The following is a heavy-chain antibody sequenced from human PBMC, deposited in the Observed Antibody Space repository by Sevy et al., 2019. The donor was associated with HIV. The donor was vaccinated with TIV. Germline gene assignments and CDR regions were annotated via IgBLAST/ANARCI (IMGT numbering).Heavy chain of an antibody. Sequence: GGSLRLSCAASGFTFSSYGMHWVHQAPGKGLEWVAFIQYDGSNKYYADSVKGRFTVSRDSSKNTLYLQLNSLRGDDTAVYYCAKDGTGFVAAPYNWFDPWAREPWSPSPQ. CDR3: AKDGTGFVAAPYNWFDP. D-gene: IGHD6-6*01. CDR1: GFTFSSYG. J-gene: IGHJ5*02. CDR2: IQYDGSNK. V-gene: IGHV3-30*02.